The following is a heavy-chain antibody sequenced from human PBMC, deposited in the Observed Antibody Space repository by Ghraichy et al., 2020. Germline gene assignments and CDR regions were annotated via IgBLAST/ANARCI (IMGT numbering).Heavy chain of an antibody. Sequence: SETLSLTCAVYGGSFSGYYWSWIRQPPGKGLEWIGEINHSGSTNHNPSLKSRVTISVDTSKNQFSLKLSSVTAADTAVYYCARRTDRRYYDFWSGYYYWGQGTLVTVSS. V-gene: IGHV4-34*01. D-gene: IGHD3-3*01. CDR2: INHSGST. CDR1: GGSFSGYY. J-gene: IGHJ4*02. CDR3: ARRTDRRYYDFWSGYYY.